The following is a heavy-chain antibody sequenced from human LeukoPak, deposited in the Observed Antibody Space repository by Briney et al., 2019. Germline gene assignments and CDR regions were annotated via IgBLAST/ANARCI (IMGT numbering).Heavy chain of an antibody. Sequence: PSETLSLTCTVSGGSISSYYWSWIRQPPGKGLEWIGYIYYSGSTNYNPSLKSRVTISVDTSKNQFSLKLSSVTAADTAVYYCARQYVLKNFDYWGQGTLVTVSS. J-gene: IGHJ4*02. V-gene: IGHV4-59*08. D-gene: IGHD3-16*01. CDR3: ARQYVLKNFDY. CDR2: IYYSGST. CDR1: GGSISSYY.